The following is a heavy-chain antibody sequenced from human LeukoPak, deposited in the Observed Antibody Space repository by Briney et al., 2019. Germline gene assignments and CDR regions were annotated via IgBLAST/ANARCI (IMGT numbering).Heavy chain of an antibody. CDR1: GGSISPYY. V-gene: IGHV4-59*01. CDR2: ISYSGST. Sequence: SESLSLTCTVSGGSISPYYWNWIRQPPGKGLEWIGYISYSGSTNYNPSLKSRVTMSVHTSKNQFSLKLNSVTAADTAVYYCAKDPPRGSYFDLWGRGTLVTVSS. J-gene: IGHJ2*01. D-gene: IGHD3-10*01. CDR3: AKDPPRGSYFDL.